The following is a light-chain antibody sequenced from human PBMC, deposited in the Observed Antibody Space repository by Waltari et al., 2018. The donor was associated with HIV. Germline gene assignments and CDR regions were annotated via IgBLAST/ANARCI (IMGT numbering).Light chain of an antibody. CDR2: WSS. CDR1: QRVLYSSNNKNY. J-gene: IGKJ4*01. V-gene: IGKV4-1*01. Sequence: DIVMTQSPDSLAVSLGERATINCKSSQRVLYSSNNKNYVAWYQQKPGQPPKLLIYWSSTRESGVPDRFSGSGSGTDFTLTISSLQAEDVAVYYCQQYYSTPLTCGGGTKVEIK. CDR3: QQYYSTPLT.